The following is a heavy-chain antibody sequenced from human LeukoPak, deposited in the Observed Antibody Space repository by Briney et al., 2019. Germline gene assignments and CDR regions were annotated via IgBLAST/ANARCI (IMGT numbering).Heavy chain of an antibody. J-gene: IGHJ4*02. CDR1: GFTFSSYG. D-gene: IGHD2-2*01. V-gene: IGHV3-30*02. Sequence: GGSLRLSCAASGFTFSSYGMHWVRQAPGKGLEWVAFIRYDGSNKYYADSVKGRFTISRDNSKNTLYLQMNSLRAEDTAVYYCAKEVGVLGYCSSTSCYGPFDYWGQGTLVTVS. CDR3: AKEVGVLGYCSSTSCYGPFDY. CDR2: IRYDGSNK.